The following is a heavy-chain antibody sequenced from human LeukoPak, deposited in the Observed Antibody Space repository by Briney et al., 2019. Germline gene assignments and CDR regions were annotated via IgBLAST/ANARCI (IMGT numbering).Heavy chain of an antibody. CDR3: ARDHSNDFWSGSGPLYYMDV. Sequence: ASVKVSCKASGYTFTGYYMHWVRQAPGQGLEWMGWINPNSGGTNYAQKFQGRVTMTRDTSISTAYMELSRLRSDDMAVYYCARDHSNDFWSGSGPLYYMDVWGKGTTVTVSS. V-gene: IGHV1-2*02. CDR2: INPNSGGT. D-gene: IGHD3-3*01. J-gene: IGHJ6*03. CDR1: GYTFTGYY.